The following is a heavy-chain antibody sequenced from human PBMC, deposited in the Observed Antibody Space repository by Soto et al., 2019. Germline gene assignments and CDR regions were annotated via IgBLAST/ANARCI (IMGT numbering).Heavy chain of an antibody. CDR3: ARGDTAMGKSDFDY. J-gene: IGHJ4*02. CDR1: GFTFSSYA. Sequence: QVQLVESGGGVVQPGRSLRLSCAASGFTFSSYAMHWVRQAPGKGLEWVAVISYDGSNKYYADSVKGRFTISRDNSKNTLYLQMNSLRAEDTAVYYCARGDTAMGKSDFDYWGQGTLVTVSS. V-gene: IGHV3-30-3*01. D-gene: IGHD5-18*01. CDR2: ISYDGSNK.